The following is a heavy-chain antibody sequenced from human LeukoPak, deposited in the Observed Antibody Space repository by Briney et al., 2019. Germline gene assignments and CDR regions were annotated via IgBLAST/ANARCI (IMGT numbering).Heavy chain of an antibody. CDR1: GFDLSTYE. J-gene: IGHJ5*02. CDR3: ARGDPHVDP. D-gene: IGHD5-24*01. CDR2: ITISGHTK. V-gene: IGHV3-48*03. Sequence: GGSLRLSCAASGFDLSTYEMNWVRQAPGKGLEWIADITISGHTKNYADSVKGRFSISRDNARTSLYLQMHSLRVEDTGVYYCARGDPHVDPWSQGTLVTVSS.